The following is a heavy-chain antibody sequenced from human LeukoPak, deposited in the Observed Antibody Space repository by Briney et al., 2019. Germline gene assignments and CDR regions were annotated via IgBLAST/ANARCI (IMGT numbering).Heavy chain of an antibody. V-gene: IGHV3-7*01. CDR2: IKEDESEK. CDR3: VNGESFYGDYGFDY. J-gene: IGHJ4*02. D-gene: IGHD4-17*01. Sequence: GGSLRLSCAGSGLTLSRSWMSWVRQAPGKGLQWVANIKEDESEKDYVDSVKGRFTISRDDAKNSLDLQMNSLRAEDTAVFYCVNGESFYGDYGFDYWGQGTLVTVFS. CDR1: GLTLSRSW.